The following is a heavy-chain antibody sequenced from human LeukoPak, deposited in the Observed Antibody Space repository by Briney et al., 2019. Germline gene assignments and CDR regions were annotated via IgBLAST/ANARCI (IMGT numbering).Heavy chain of an antibody. J-gene: IGHJ6*02. CDR2: IDWDDDK. V-gene: IGHV2-70*01. CDR1: GFSLSTSGMC. CDR3: ARVNWNNYYYYGMDV. D-gene: IGHD1/OR15-1a*01. Sequence: SGPTLVKPTQTLTLTCAFSGFSLSTSGMCVSWIRQPPGKALEWLALIDWDDDKYYSTSLKTRLTISKDTSKNQVVLTMTNMDPVDTATYYCARVNWNNYYYYGMDVWGQGTTVTVSS.